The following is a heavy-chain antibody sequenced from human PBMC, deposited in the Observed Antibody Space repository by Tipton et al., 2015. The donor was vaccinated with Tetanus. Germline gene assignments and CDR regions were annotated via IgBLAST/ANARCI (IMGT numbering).Heavy chain of an antibody. D-gene: IGHD3-16*01. CDR1: GFTFSSYA. Sequence: SLRLSCAASGFTFSSYAMNWVRQAPGKGLEWVSSISASGYTNYADSGEGRFTISRDNSEKTLSLQMNSLRAEDTAIYYCAKDLGDVFQGAFDVWGPGTTVTVSS. CDR3: AKDLGDVFQGAFDV. J-gene: IGHJ3*01. CDR2: ISASGYT. V-gene: IGHV3-23*01.